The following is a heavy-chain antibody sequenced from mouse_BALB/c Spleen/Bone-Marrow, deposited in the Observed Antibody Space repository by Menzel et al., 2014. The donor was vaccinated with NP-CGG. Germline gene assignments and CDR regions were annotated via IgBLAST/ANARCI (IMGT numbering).Heavy chain of an antibody. V-gene: IGHV1-4*01. CDR2: INPSSGSA. D-gene: IGHD3-3*01. Sequence: QVQLQQSGAEVARPGASVKMSCKASGYTFTYYTMQWVKQRTGQGLEWIGYINPSSGSANYNQNFKDKATLTADKSSSTAYMQLTSLTSEDSAVYYCARGGTRYYFDYWGQGTPLTVSS. J-gene: IGHJ2*01. CDR3: ARGGTRYYFDY. CDR1: GYTFTYYT.